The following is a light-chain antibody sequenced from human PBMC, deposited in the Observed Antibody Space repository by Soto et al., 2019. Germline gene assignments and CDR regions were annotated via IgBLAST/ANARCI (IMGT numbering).Light chain of an antibody. CDR2: GAS. V-gene: IGKV3-20*01. CDR1: QSVSNNY. J-gene: IGKJ4*02. CDR3: QQYGSPST. Sequence: ETVFTHYPGTISLSPGERATLSCRASQSVSNNYLAWYQRKPGQAPRLLIYGASNRATGIPDRFSGSGAGTDFTLTISILAEEDLAVYCCQQYGSPSTFGEGTKVDIK.